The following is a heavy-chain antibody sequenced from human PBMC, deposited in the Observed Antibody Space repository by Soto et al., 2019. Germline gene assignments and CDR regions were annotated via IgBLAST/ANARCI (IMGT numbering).Heavy chain of an antibody. CDR3: AREIAAAGDY. D-gene: IGHD6-13*01. CDR1: GFTFSSYS. Sequence: PGGSLRLFCAASGFTFSSYSMNWVRQAPGKGLEWVSYISSSSSYIYYADSVKGRFTISRDNAKNSLYLQMNSLRAEDTAVYYCAREIAAAGDYWGQGTLVTVSS. CDR2: ISSSSSYI. V-gene: IGHV3-21*05. J-gene: IGHJ4*02.